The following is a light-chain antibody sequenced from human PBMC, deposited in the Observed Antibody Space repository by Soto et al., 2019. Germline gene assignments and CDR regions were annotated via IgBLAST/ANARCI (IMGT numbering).Light chain of an antibody. J-gene: IGKJ1*01. Sequence: DIQMTQSPSTLSASVGDRVTITCRASQSISSWLAWYQQKPGKAPKLLIYKASSLESGVPSRFSGSGSGTEFTLTICSLQPDDFATYYCQQYDIYAGTFGQGTKV. CDR1: QSISSW. V-gene: IGKV1-5*03. CDR3: QQYDIYAGT. CDR2: KAS.